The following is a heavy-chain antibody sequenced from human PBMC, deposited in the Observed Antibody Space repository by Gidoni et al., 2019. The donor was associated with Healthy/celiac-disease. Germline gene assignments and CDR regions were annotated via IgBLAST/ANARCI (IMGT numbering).Heavy chain of an antibody. D-gene: IGHD1-20*01. CDR3: AKVAYNWNPGVAFDI. CDR2: ISGSGGST. Sequence: EVHLLGSGGGLVQPGGSLRPSCAASGFPFSSYAMIGVRQAPGKGLEWVSAISGSGGSTYYADSVKGRFTISRDNSKNTLYLQMNSRRAEDTAVYYCAKVAYNWNPGVAFDIWGQGTMVTVSS. J-gene: IGHJ3*02. CDR1: GFPFSSYA. V-gene: IGHV3-23*01.